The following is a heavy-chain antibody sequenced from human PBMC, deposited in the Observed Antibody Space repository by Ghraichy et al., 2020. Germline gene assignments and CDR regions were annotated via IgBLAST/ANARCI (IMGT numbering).Heavy chain of an antibody. V-gene: IGHV2-5*02. CDR2: VYWDDDT. D-gene: IGHD6-13*01. Sequence: SGPTLVNPTQTLTLTCTVSGFSLSTTGVGVGWVRQPPGKALECLALVYWDDDTRYSPSLSSRLTITKDTSKNQVVLTMTNLDPVDTATYFCAHSGASAGTGTYFHHWGQGTLVTVSS. CDR1: GFSLSTTGVG. CDR3: AHSGASAGTGTYFHH. J-gene: IGHJ1*01.